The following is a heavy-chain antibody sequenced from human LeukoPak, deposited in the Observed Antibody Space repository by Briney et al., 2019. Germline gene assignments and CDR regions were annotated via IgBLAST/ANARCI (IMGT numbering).Heavy chain of an antibody. CDR2: IYYSGST. D-gene: IGHD6-13*01. J-gene: IGHJ4*02. V-gene: IGHV4-59*08. Sequence: SETLSLTCTVSGGSISSYYWSWIRQPPGKGLEWIGYIYYSGSTNYNPSLKSRVTISVDTSKNQFSLKLSSVTAADTAVYYCARRGIAAAGTFDYWGQGTLVTVSS. CDR3: ARRGIAAAGTFDY. CDR1: GGSISSYY.